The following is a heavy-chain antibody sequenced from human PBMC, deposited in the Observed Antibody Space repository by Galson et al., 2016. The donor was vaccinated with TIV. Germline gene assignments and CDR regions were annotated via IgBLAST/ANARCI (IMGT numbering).Heavy chain of an antibody. CDR3: ARISGYYDSSGHYIPRSFDY. CDR1: GFSLNTDGMC. D-gene: IGHD3-22*01. CDR2: IDWDDDK. V-gene: IGHV2-70*11. J-gene: IGHJ4*02. Sequence: PALVKPTQTLTLTCTFSGFSLNTDGMCVNWIRQPPGKALEWLARIDWDDDKSYSPSLKTRLTISKDTSKNQVVLTMTNMDPVDTATYYCARISGYYDSSGHYIPRSFDYWGQGTPVTVSS.